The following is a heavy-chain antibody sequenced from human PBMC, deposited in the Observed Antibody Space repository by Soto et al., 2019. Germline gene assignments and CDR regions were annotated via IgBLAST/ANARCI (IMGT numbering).Heavy chain of an antibody. CDR1: GGSMSNYY. CDR3: ARDQELGY. CDR2: IYYSGTT. Sequence: PSETLSLTCSVSGGSMSNYYWNWIRQSPGKGLEWIGYIYYSGTTNYNPSLKSRVTISIDTSKNQVSLNLTSVTSADTAVYYCARDQELGYWGQGTLVTVSS. V-gene: IGHV4-59*01. D-gene: IGHD6-6*01. J-gene: IGHJ4*02.